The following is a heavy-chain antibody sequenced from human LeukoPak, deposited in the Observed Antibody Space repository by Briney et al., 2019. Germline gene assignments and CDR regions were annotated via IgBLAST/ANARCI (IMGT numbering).Heavy chain of an antibody. CDR1: GGSISSGSYY. CDR3: ASLSDYGDQLAY. V-gene: IGHV4-61*02. CDR2: IYTSGST. D-gene: IGHD4-17*01. J-gene: IGHJ4*02. Sequence: SQTLSLTCTGSGGSISSGSYYWSWIRQPAGKGLEWIGLIYTSGSTYYNPSLKSRITISVDTSKNQFSLKLSSVTAADTAVYYCASLSDYGDQLAYWGQGTLVTVSS.